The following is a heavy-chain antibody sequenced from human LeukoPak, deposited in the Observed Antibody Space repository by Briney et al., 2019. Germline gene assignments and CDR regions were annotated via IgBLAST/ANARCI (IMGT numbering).Heavy chain of an antibody. CDR2: INHSGST. CDR1: GGSFSGYY. J-gene: IGHJ6*03. D-gene: IGHD3-16*01. Sequence: SETLSLTCAVYGGSFSGYYWSWIRQPPGKGLEWIGEINHSGSTNYNPSLKSRVTISVDTSKNQFSLKLSSVTAADTAVYYCARRRGGGYYYYYMDVWGKGTTVTISS. V-gene: IGHV4-34*01. CDR3: ARRRGGGYYYYYMDV.